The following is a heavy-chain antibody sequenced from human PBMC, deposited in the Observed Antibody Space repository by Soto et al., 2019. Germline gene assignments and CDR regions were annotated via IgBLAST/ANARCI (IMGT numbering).Heavy chain of an antibody. J-gene: IGHJ3*01. CDR3: ARAQVSGTIEIGFSV. D-gene: IGHD1-26*01. CDR1: GDTFSHYY. V-gene: IGHV1-46*01. Sequence: ASVKVSCKASGDTFSHYYMHWVRQAPGQGLEWMSIIYPTFHSPTYSENFQDRLTVTSDASTLTVYMELSSLKSEDTAVYYCARAQVSGTIEIGFSVWGQGTLLTVSS. CDR2: IYPTFHSP.